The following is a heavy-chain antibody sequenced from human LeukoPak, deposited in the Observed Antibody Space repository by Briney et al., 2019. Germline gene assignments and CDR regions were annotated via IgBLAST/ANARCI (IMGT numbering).Heavy chain of an antibody. V-gene: IGHV3-23*01. J-gene: IGHJ4*02. D-gene: IGHD6-19*01. CDR2: ISSNGESI. CDR1: GFTFSYYA. Sequence: GGYLRLYCVVSGFTFSYYAMNWVRPAPGQGLEWVSAISSNGESIYYADSVKGRFTISRDNSKNTVYLQMSSLIADDTAVYYCAKDWDIAVAGCDYWGQGTLVTVSS. CDR3: AKDWDIAVAGCDY.